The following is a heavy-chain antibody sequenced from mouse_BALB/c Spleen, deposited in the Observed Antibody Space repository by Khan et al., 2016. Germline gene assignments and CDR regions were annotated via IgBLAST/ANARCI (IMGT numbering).Heavy chain of an antibody. J-gene: IGHJ1*01. CDR1: GYSFTGYN. CDR3: ARGYGNYVNWYFDV. D-gene: IGHD2-10*02. CDR2: IDPYYGGT. V-gene: IGHV1S135*01. Sequence: IQLVQSGPELEKPGASVKISCKASGYSFTGYNMNWVKQSNGKSLEWIGNIDPYYGGTSYNQKFKGKATLTVDKSSSTAYMQLKSLTSEDAAVYDCARGYGNYVNWYFDVWGAGTTVTVSS.